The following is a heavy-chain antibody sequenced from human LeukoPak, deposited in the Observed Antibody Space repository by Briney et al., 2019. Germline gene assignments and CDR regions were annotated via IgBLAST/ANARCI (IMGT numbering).Heavy chain of an antibody. Sequence: GGSLRLSCAASGFTLSSNYMSWVRQAPGKGLEWVSFIYSDNTHYSDSVKSRFTISRDNSKNTLYLQMNSLRAEDTAVYYCARRAGAYSHPYDYWGQGTLVTVSS. CDR1: GFTLSSNY. V-gene: IGHV3-53*01. CDR2: IYSDNT. CDR3: ARRAGAYSHPYDY. D-gene: IGHD4/OR15-4a*01. J-gene: IGHJ4*02.